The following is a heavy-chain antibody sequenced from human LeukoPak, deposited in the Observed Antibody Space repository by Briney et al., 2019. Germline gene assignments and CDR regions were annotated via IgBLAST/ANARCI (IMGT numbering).Heavy chain of an antibody. J-gene: IGHJ6*02. V-gene: IGHV3-7*03. CDR1: GFTFSSYW. CDR3: ARGGGLDV. CDR2: IKLDGSEK. Sequence: GGSLRLSCAASGFTFSSYWMSWVRQAPGKGLEWVANIKLDGSEKYYVDSVKGRFTISRGNAKNSLYLQMSNLRAEDTAVYFCARGGGLDVWGQGATVTVSS. D-gene: IGHD3-16*01.